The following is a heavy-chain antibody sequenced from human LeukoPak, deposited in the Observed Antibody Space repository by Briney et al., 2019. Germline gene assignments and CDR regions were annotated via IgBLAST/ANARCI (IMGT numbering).Heavy chain of an antibody. CDR3: LVTTRSRGFDY. CDR1: GFTFISYW. Sequence: QPGGSLRPSCAASGFTFISYWMSWVRQAPGKGLEWVANIRQDGSVQNYVDSVKGRFTISRDNPKNSVYLQMSGLRAEDTAVYYCLVTTRSRGFDYWGQGTLVSVSS. CDR2: IRQDGSVQ. J-gene: IGHJ4*02. D-gene: IGHD1/OR15-1a*01. V-gene: IGHV3-7*01.